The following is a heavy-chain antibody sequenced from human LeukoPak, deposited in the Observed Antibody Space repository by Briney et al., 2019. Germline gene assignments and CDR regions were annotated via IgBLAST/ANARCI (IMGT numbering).Heavy chain of an antibody. CDR3: ARRIQGMAPYYFDY. D-gene: IGHD5-24*01. J-gene: IGHJ4*02. V-gene: IGHV3-23*01. Sequence: PGGSLRLSCASSGFTFSSCAMSWVRQAPGKGLEWVSTISASGGSTDYADSVKGRFTISRDNAKNTLYLQMNSLRAEDTAVYYCARRIQGMAPYYFDYWGQGTLVTVS. CDR1: GFTFSSCA. CDR2: ISASGGST.